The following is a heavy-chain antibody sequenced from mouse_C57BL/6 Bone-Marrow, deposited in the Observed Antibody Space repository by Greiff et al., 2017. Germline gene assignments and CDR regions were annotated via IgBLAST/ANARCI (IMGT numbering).Heavy chain of an antibody. CDR2: INPGSGGT. Sequence: QVQLQQSGAELVRPGTSVKVSCKASGYAFTNYLIEWVKQRPGQGLEWIGVINPGSGGTNYNEKFKGKATLTADKSSSTAYMQLSSLTSEDAAVYFCARGNGRGDYWGQGTTLTVSS. D-gene: IGHD1-1*01. V-gene: IGHV1-54*01. CDR1: GYAFTNYL. J-gene: IGHJ2*01. CDR3: ARGNGRGDY.